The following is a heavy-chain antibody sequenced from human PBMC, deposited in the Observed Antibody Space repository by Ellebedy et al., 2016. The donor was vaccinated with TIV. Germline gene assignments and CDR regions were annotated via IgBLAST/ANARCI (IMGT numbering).Heavy chain of an antibody. D-gene: IGHD1-14*01. CDR3: AKEGAFGNGYFDL. Sequence: GESLKISCAASGFTFSSHGMHWVRQVPGKGPEWVAVIADHGTVQYYSDSVKGRFTISRDNSKNALWLQMNSLRFEDTAVYFCAKEGAFGNGYFDLWGRGTLVTVSS. J-gene: IGHJ2*01. CDR1: GFTFSSHG. CDR2: IADHGTVQ. V-gene: IGHV3-30*18.